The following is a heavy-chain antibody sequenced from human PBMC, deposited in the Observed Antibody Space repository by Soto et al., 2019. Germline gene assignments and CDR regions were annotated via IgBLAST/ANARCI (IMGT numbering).Heavy chain of an antibody. CDR1: GITFSSYT. Sequence: GGSLRLSCAASGITFSSYTMTWVRQAPGKGLEWVSTISGNGGYTYYSDSVRGRFTISRDNSKKTLYLQMDSLRADDTAVFYCAKGKANTVFGVDTLFDYWGQGTQVTVS. J-gene: IGHJ4*02. D-gene: IGHD3-3*01. CDR2: ISGNGGYT. V-gene: IGHV3-23*01. CDR3: AKGKANTVFGVDTLFDY.